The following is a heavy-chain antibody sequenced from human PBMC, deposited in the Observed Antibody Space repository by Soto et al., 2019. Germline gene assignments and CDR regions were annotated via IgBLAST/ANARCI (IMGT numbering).Heavy chain of an antibody. CDR1: GGSFSGYY. CDR2: INHSGST. D-gene: IGHD2-2*01. V-gene: IGHV4-34*01. CDR3: ARRFIYCSSTSCYRSNWFDP. Sequence: ETLSLTCAVYGGSFSGYYWSWIRQPPGKGLEWIGEINHSGSTNYNPSLKSRVTISVDTSKNQFSLKLSSVTAADTAVYYCARRFIYCSSTSCYRSNWFDPWGQGTLVTISS. J-gene: IGHJ5*02.